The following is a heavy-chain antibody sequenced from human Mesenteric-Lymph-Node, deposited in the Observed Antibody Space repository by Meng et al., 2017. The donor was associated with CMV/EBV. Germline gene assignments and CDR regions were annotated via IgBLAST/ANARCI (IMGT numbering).Heavy chain of an antibody. V-gene: IGHV4-4*02. D-gene: IGHD3-10*01. J-gene: IGHJ4*02. CDR2: IYHSGST. CDR3: ARYYYGSGSYYMG. Sequence: SGGSISSSNGWSWVRQHPGKGMEGIGEIYHSGSTNYNPSLKSRVTISVDKSKNQFSLKLSSVTAADTAVYYCARYYYGSGSYYMGWGQGTLVTVSS. CDR1: GGSISSSNG.